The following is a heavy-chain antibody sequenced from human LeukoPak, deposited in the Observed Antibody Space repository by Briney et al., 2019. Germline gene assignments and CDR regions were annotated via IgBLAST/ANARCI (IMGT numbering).Heavy chain of an antibody. Sequence: SVKVSCKASGGTFSSYAISWVRQAPGQGLEWMGRIIPILGIANYAQKFQGRVTITADKPTSTAYMELSSLRSEDTAVYYCARDIRYDSSGYYYEYYWGQGTLVTVSS. V-gene: IGHV1-69*04. CDR1: GGTFSSYA. D-gene: IGHD3-22*01. CDR2: IIPILGIA. J-gene: IGHJ4*02. CDR3: ARDIRYDSSGYYYEYY.